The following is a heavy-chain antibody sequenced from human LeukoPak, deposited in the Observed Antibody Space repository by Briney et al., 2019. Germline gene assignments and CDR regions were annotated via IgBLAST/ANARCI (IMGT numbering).Heavy chain of an antibody. Sequence: GGSLRLSCAASGFTFSSCAMSWVRQAPGKGLEWVSGISASGGTTYYADSVKGRFTISRDNAKNSLYLQMNSLRAEDTAVYYCARDLALSTYCSGGSCYSVGAFDIWGQGTMVTVSS. J-gene: IGHJ3*02. V-gene: IGHV3-23*01. CDR1: GFTFSSCA. CDR2: ISASGGTT. D-gene: IGHD2-15*01. CDR3: ARDLALSTYCSGGSCYSVGAFDI.